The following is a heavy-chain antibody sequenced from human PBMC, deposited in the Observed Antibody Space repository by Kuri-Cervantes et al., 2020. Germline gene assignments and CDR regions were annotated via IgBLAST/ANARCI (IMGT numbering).Heavy chain of an antibody. J-gene: IGHJ6*02. Sequence: GGSLRLSCAASGFTFSSYAMRWVRQAPGKGLEWVAVISYDGSNKYYADSVKGRFTISRDNSKNTLYLQMNSLRAEDTAVYYCAKEQRYFDWFVRVYGMDVWGQGTTVTVSS. V-gene: IGHV3-30*04. D-gene: IGHD3-9*01. CDR1: GFTFSSYA. CDR3: AKEQRYFDWFVRVYGMDV. CDR2: ISYDGSNK.